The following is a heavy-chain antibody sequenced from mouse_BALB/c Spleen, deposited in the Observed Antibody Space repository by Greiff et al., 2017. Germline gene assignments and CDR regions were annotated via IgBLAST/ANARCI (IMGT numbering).Heavy chain of an antibody. J-gene: IGHJ2*01. Sequence: VQLQQPGAELVKPGASVKLSCKASGYTFTSYWMHWVKQRPGQGLEWIGEINPSNGRTNYNEKFKSKATLTVDKSSSTAYMQLSSLTSEDSAVYYCAGSSLGFDYWGQGTTLTVSS. CDR2: INPSNGRT. V-gene: IGHV1S81*02. CDR3: AGSSLGFDY. D-gene: IGHD1-1*01. CDR1: GYTFTSYW.